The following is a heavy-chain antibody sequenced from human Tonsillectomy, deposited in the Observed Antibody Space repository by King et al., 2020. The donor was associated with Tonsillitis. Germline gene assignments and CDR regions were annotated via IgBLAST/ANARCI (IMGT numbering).Heavy chain of an antibody. CDR1: GFSFNTYW. J-gene: IGHJ6*02. D-gene: IGHD2-21*01. CDR2: IKQDGSAK. Sequence: VQLVESGGGLVQPGGSLRLSCAASGFSFNTYWMSWVRQAPGKGPEWVANIKQDGSAKYYVDSVKGRFTISRDNAKNSLYLQMNGLRAEDTAVYYCAGDRGTAIPYYFYGLDVWGQGTTVTVSS. CDR3: AGDRGTAIPYYFYGLDV. V-gene: IGHV3-7*01.